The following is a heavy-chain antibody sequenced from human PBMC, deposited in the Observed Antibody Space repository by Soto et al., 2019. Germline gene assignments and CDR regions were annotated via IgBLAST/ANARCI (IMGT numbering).Heavy chain of an antibody. Sequence: PGGSLRLSCAASGFTFSSYAMSWVRQAPGKELEWVSAISDTGGSTYHADSVKGRFTISRDNSKNTLYLLMNSLRAEDTAIYYCAKGGTGSSVGRYMDVWGNGTTVTVSS. D-gene: IGHD1-1*01. J-gene: IGHJ6*03. V-gene: IGHV3-23*01. CDR2: ISDTGGST. CDR3: AKGGTGSSVGRYMDV. CDR1: GFTFSSYA.